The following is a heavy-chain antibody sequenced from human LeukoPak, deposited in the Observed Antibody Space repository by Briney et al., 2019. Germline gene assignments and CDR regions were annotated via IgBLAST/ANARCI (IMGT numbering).Heavy chain of an antibody. D-gene: IGHD3-3*01. V-gene: IGHV1-46*01. CDR2: INPSDGST. Sequence: ASVKVSCKASGYTFTSYYIHLVRQAPGQGFEWMAIINPSDGSTTNSQKFQGRVTMTRDTSTSTVYMELSGLRSDDTAVYYCARDGVSGVCNYWGQATLVTVSS. CDR3: ARDGVSGVCNY. J-gene: IGHJ4*02. CDR1: GYTFTSYY.